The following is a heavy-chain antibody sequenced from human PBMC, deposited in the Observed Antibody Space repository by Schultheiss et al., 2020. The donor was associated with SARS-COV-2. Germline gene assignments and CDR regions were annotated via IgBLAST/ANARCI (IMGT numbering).Heavy chain of an antibody. V-gene: IGHV1-46*01. J-gene: IGHJ6*02. D-gene: IGHD3-3*01. CDR1: GYTFTSYY. Sequence: ASVKVSCKASGYTFTSYYMHWVRQAPGQGLEWMGIINPSGGSTSYAQKFQGRVTMTRDTSTSTVYMELSSLRSEDTAVYYCARDVFWSGYYEGNYYYGMDVWGQGTTVTVSS. CDR3: ARDVFWSGYYEGNYYYGMDV. CDR2: INPSGGST.